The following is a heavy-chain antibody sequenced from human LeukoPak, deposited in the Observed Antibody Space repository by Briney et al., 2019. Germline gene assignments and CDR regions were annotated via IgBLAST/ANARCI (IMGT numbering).Heavy chain of an antibody. CDR3: AKGRRGFPFDP. CDR1: GFTFSSYW. Sequence: GGSLRLSCAASGFTFSSYWMNWARQAPGKGLEWVSAISGSGGSTYYADSVKGRFTISRDNSKNTLYLQMNSLRAEDTAVYYCAKGRRGFPFDPWGQGTLVTVSS. J-gene: IGHJ5*02. CDR2: ISGSGGST. V-gene: IGHV3-23*01.